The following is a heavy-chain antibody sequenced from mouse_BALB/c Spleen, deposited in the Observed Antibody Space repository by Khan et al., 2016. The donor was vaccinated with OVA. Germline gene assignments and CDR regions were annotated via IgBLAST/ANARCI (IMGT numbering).Heavy chain of an antibody. CDR1: GYTFTENI. CDR2: FYPGSGTI. CDR3: ARHEDGNDGYYDYAMDY. D-gene: IGHD2-3*01. V-gene: IGHV1-62-2*01. J-gene: IGHJ4*01. Sequence: VQLQESGAELVKPGASVKLSCKASGYTFTENIIHWVKQRSGQGLEWIGWFYPGSGTIKCNEKFKDKATLTADKSSSTVYMATSRLTSEDSAVYFCARHEDGNDGYYDYAMDYWGQGTSVTVSS.